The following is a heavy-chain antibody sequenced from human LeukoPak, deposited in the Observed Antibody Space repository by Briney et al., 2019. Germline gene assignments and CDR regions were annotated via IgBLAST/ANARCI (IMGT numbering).Heavy chain of an antibody. CDR3: ARGRGFRLPDLYSSSWEPFDY. V-gene: IGHV4-34*01. Sequence: SQTLSLTCAVSGGSFCGYYWSWIRQPPRKGLEWIGEINHSGSTNYNPSLKSRVTISVDTSKNQFSLKLSSVTAADTAVYYCARGRGFRLPDLYSSSWEPFDYWGQGTLVTVSS. CDR2: INHSGST. CDR1: GGSFCGYY. D-gene: IGHD6-13*01. J-gene: IGHJ4*02.